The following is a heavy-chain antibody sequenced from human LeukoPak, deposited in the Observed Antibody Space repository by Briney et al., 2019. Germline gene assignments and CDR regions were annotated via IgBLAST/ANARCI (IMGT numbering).Heavy chain of an antibody. Sequence: PSETLSLTCAVYGGSFSGYYWSWIRQPPGKGLEWIGEINHSGSTNYNPSLKSRVTISVDTSKNQFSLKLSSVTAADTAAYYCARAGYGDFAPFDYWGQGTLVTVSS. D-gene: IGHD4-17*01. CDR2: INHSGST. CDR3: ARAGYGDFAPFDY. CDR1: GGSFSGYY. V-gene: IGHV4-34*01. J-gene: IGHJ4*02.